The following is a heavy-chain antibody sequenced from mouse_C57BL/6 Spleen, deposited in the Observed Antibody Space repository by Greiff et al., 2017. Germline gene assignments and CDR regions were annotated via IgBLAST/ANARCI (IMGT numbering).Heavy chain of an antibody. CDR2: INYDGSST. V-gene: IGHV5-16*01. Sequence: EVKLMESEGGLVQPGSSMKLSCTASGFTFSDYYMAWVRQVPEKGLEWVANINYDGSSTYYLDSLKSRFIISRDNAKNILYLQMSSLKSEDTATYYCAHGYYGSSYYWYFDVWGTGTTVTVSS. CDR3: AHGYYGSSYYWYFDV. CDR1: GFTFSDYY. D-gene: IGHD1-1*01. J-gene: IGHJ1*03.